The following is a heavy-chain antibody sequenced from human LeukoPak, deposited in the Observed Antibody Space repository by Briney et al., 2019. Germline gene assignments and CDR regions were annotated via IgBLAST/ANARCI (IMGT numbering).Heavy chain of an antibody. CDR1: GDSVSSNSAA. Sequence: SQTLSLTCAISGDSVSSNSAAWNWIGQSPSRGLEWLGRTYYRSKWYNDYAVSVKSRLTINPDTSKNQFSLQLNSVTPEDTAVYYCARAAGRWLQENYYYYGMDVWGQGTTVTVSS. D-gene: IGHD5-24*01. CDR2: TYYRSKWYN. J-gene: IGHJ6*02. V-gene: IGHV6-1*01. CDR3: ARAAGRWLQENYYYYGMDV.